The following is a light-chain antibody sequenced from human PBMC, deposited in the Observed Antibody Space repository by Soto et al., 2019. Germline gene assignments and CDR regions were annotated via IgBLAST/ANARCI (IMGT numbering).Light chain of an antibody. CDR1: QSVSSY. Sequence: ELVLTQSPATLSLSPGESATLSCRSSQSVSSYLAWYQQKPGQAPRLLIYDASNRATGIPARFSGSGSGTDFTLTISSLEPEDFAVYYCQQRSNWPPITFGQGTRVEIK. CDR2: DAS. CDR3: QQRSNWPPIT. J-gene: IGKJ5*01. V-gene: IGKV3-11*01.